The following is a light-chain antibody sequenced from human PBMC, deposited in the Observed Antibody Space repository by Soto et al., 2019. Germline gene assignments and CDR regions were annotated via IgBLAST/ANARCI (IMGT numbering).Light chain of an antibody. CDR1: QSVSSK. Sequence: EIVVTQSPATLSVSPGEGATLSCRASQSVSSKLAWYQQKPGQAPRLLIYGASTRATGIPARFSGSGSGTEFTLTISSLQSEDFAVYYCQQYNNWPPRGTFGQGTKVDIK. V-gene: IGKV3-15*01. CDR3: QQYNNWPPRGT. J-gene: IGKJ1*01. CDR2: GAS.